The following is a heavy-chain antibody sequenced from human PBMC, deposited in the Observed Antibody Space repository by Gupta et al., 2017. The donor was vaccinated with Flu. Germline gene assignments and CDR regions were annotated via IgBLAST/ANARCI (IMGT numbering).Heavy chain of an antibody. CDR1: NYY. V-gene: IGHV4-59*10. J-gene: IGHJ6*02. D-gene: IGHD3-16*01. Sequence: NYYEKRRRQPEGRGQEWIGHIHTSGMSDNSPALKSRITMSVDTSESQFSLKLSSVTAADTAVYYCASGGVRHEYYYYGMDVWGQGTTVTVSS. CDR2: IHTSGMS. CDR3: ASGGVRHEYYYYGMDV.